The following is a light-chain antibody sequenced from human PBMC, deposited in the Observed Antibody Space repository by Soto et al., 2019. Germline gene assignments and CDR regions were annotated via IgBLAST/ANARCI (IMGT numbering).Light chain of an antibody. Sequence: DIQMTQSPSSLSASVGDRVTITCRASQGFSSYLAWYQQKPGKVPKLPIYATSTLQSGVPSRFSGSTSGTDFTLTISSLQPEDVATYYCQKYDGAPWTFGQGTKVEIK. CDR2: ATS. CDR1: QGFSSY. CDR3: QKYDGAPWT. V-gene: IGKV1-27*01. J-gene: IGKJ1*01.